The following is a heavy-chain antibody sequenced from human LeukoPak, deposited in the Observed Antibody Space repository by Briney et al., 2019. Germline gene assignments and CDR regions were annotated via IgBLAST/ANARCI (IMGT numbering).Heavy chain of an antibody. CDR2: INPSGGST. CDR3: ARVPAISSGWSSGYYYYYMDV. V-gene: IGHV1-46*02. Sequence: AAVKVSCKASGYTFNTYGITWVRQAPGQGLEWMGIINPSGGSTSYAQKFQGRVTMTRDTSTSTVYMELSSLRSEDTAVYYCARVPAISSGWSSGYYYYYMDVWGKGTTVTVSS. D-gene: IGHD6-19*01. CDR1: GYTFNTYG. J-gene: IGHJ6*03.